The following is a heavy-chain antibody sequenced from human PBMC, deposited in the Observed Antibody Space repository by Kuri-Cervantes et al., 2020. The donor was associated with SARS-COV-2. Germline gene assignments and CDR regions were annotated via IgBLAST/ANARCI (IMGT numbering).Heavy chain of an antibody. CDR3: ARDKDWGFDY. CDR1: GFSFNNYA. D-gene: IGHD7-27*01. CDR2: ISTSSRTI. V-gene: IGHV3-48*02. Sequence: GESLKISCVASGFSFNNYAMAWVRQAPGKGLEWVSYISTSSRTIYYADSVKGRFTISRDNAKNSLYLQMNSLRDEDTAVYYCARDKDWGFDYRGQGTPVTVSS. J-gene: IGHJ4*02.